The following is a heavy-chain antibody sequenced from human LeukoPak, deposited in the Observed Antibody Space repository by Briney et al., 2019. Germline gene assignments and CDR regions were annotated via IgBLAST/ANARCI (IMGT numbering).Heavy chain of an antibody. CDR3: ARGYYFDY. J-gene: IGHJ4*02. CDR1: GGSISSSSYY. Sequence: SETLSLTCTVSGGSISSSSYYWGWIRQPPGKGLEWIGSIYYSGSTYYNPSLKSRVTVSVDTSKNQFSLKLSSVTAADTAVYYCARGYYFDYWGQGTLVTVSS. CDR2: IYYSGST. V-gene: IGHV4-39*07.